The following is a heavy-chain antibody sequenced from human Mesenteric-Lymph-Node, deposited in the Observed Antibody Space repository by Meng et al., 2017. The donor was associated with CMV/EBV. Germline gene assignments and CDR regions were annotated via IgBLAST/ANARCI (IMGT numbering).Heavy chain of an antibody. D-gene: IGHD3-16*02. CDR3: ASSSHPALSLRY. V-gene: IGHV1-46*01. CDR2: INPSGGST. J-gene: IGHJ4*02. CDR1: GSTFTSYS. Sequence: CKASGSTFTSYSMHWVRQAPGQGLEWMGIINPSGGSTSYAQKFQGRVTMTRDTSTSTAYMELSSLRSEDTAVYYCASSSHPALSLRYWGQGTLVTVSS.